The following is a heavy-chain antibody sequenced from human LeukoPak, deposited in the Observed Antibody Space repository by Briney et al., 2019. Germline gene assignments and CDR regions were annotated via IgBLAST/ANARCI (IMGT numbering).Heavy chain of an antibody. CDR1: GYSMSSGYY. V-gene: IGHV4-59*08. D-gene: IGHD6-13*01. Sequence: SETLSLTCTVSGYSMSSGYYWSWIRQPPGKGLEWIGYIYYSGSTNYNPSLKSRVTISVDTSKNQFSLKLSSVTAADTAVYYCARADYSSTWSHDYYYMDVWGKGTTVTVSS. CDR2: IYYSGST. J-gene: IGHJ6*03. CDR3: ARADYSSTWSHDYYYMDV.